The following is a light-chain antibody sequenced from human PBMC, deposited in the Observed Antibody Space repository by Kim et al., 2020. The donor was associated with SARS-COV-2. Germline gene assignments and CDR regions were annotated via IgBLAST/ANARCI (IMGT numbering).Light chain of an antibody. V-gene: IGLV1-40*01. CDR1: FSNIGAGYD. J-gene: IGLJ1*01. CDR3: QSYDSSLSGYV. Sequence: QSVLTQPPSVSGAPGQRVTISCTGSFSNIGAGYDVHWYQQLPGTAPKLLIYGNSNRPSGVPDRFSGSKSGTSASLAISGLQAEDEADYYCQSYDSSLSGYVFGIGTKVTVL. CDR2: GNS.